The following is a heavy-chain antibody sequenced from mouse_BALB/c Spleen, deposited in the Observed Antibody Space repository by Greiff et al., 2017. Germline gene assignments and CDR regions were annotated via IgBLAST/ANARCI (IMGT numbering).Heavy chain of an antibody. V-gene: IGHV5-6*01. CDR2: ISSGGSYT. CDR3: ARPLSTMITTREAVGYAMDD. Sequence: EVQLVESGGDLVKPGGSLKLSCAASGFTFSSYGMSWVRQTPDKRLEWVATISSGGSYTYYPDSVKGRFTISRDNAKNTLYLQMSSLKSEDTAMYYCARPLSTMITTREAVGYAMDDWGQGTSVTVSS. J-gene: IGHJ4*01. CDR1: GFTFSSYG. D-gene: IGHD2-4*01.